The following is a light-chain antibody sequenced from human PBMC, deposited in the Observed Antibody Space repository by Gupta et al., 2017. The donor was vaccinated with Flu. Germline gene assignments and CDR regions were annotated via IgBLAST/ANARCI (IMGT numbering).Light chain of an antibody. Sequence: EIVLTQSPGTLSLSPGERATLSCRASQSVRNNYLAWYQQKPGQAPRLLIYGASSRVTDIPDRFSGSGYGTDFTLTISRREPEDFAVYYCQQYGSSPQITFGQGTRLEIK. CDR2: GAS. V-gene: IGKV3-20*01. CDR1: QSVRNNY. J-gene: IGKJ5*01. CDR3: QQYGSSPQIT.